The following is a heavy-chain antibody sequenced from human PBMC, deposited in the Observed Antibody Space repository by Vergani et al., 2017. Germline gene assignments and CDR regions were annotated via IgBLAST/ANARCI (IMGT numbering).Heavy chain of an antibody. D-gene: IGHD2-21*01. CDR3: TTDPRYCGDGSCYWLRDHHYYGMDV. V-gene: IGHV1-69*08. J-gene: IGHJ6*02. Sequence: QVQLVQSGAEVKKPGSSVKVSCKASGGTFSSYTISWVRQAPGQGLEWMGRIIPILGIANYAQKFQGRVTITADKSTSTAYMELSSLRSEDTAVYYCTTDPRYCGDGSCYWLRDHHYYGMDVWGQGTTVTVSS. CDR1: GGTFSSYT. CDR2: IIPILGIA.